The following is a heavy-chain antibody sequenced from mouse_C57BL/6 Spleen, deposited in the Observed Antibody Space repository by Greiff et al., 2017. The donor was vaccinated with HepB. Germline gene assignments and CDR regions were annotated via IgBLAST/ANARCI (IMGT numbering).Heavy chain of an antibody. CDR1: GYTFTSYW. J-gene: IGHJ4*01. D-gene: IGHD3-2*02. CDR3: AYSSGYPYYYAMDY. V-gene: IGHV1-72*01. Sequence: QVQLKQPGAELVKPGASVKLSCKASGYTFTSYWMHWVKQRPGRGLEWIGRIDPNSGGTKYNEKFKSKATLTVDKPSSTAYMQLSSLTSEDSAVYYCAYSSGYPYYYAMDYWGQGTSVTVSS. CDR2: IDPNSGGT.